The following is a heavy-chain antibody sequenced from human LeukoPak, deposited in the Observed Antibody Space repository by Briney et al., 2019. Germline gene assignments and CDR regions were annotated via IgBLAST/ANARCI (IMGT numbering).Heavy chain of an antibody. D-gene: IGHD2-2*01. CDR2: IYHSGST. CDR3: ASLHPGGRYCSSTSCMDV. J-gene: IGHJ6*03. V-gene: IGHV4-30-2*01. Sequence: SQTLSLTCTVSGGSISSGGYYWSWIRQPPGKGLEWIGYIYHSGSTYYNPSLKSRVTISVDRSKNQFSLKLSSVTAADTAVYYCASLHPGGRYCSSTSCMDVWGKGTTVTVSS. CDR1: GGSISSGGYY.